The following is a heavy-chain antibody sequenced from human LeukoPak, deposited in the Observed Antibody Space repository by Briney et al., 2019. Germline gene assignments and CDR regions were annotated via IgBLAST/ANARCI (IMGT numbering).Heavy chain of an antibody. D-gene: IGHD1-26*01. V-gene: IGHV1-3*01. CDR3: ARAPSVGATNY. CDR1: GYTFTSYA. CDR2: INVDTGNT. Sequence: ASVKVSCKASGYTFTSYAMNWVRQAPGQRLEWMGWINVDTGNTEYSQKFQGRVTITRDTSASTVYMELSSLRSEDTAVYYCARAPSVGATNYWGQGTLVTVSS. J-gene: IGHJ4*02.